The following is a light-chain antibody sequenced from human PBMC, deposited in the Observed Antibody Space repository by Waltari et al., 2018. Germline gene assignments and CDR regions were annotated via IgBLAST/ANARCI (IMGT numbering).Light chain of an antibody. V-gene: IGLV1-40*01. J-gene: IGLJ1*01. Sequence: QSVLTQPPSVSGAPGQTVTIPCLGSRSNIGAAYDVHWYQQLPGTAPKLLIFDNFVRPSGVPDRFSASKSGTSASLAISGLQAEDEADYYCQSYDSLSALYVFGTGTKVSVL. CDR2: DNF. CDR3: QSYDSLSALYV. CDR1: RSNIGAAYD.